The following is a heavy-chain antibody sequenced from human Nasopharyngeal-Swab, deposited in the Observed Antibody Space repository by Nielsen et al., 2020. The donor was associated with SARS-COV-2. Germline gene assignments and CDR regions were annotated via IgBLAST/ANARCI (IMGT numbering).Heavy chain of an antibody. V-gene: IGHV3-23*01. Sequence: ARQAPGKGLEWVSAISGSGGSTYYADSVKGRFTISRDNSKNTLYLQMNSLRAEDTAVYYCAKEGSGYDIYFDYWGQGTLVTVSS. D-gene: IGHD5-12*01. CDR3: AKEGSGYDIYFDY. J-gene: IGHJ4*02. CDR2: ISGSGGST.